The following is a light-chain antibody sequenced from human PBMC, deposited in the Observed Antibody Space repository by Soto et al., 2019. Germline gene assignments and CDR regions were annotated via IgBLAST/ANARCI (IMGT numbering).Light chain of an antibody. V-gene: IGLV2-14*01. CDR3: SSYTSSTTSVV. J-gene: IGLJ2*01. CDR2: EVS. CDR1: SSDGGGHKY. Sequence: QSALTQPASVSGSPGQSITISCTGTSSDGGGHKYVSWYQHHPDKAPKALIFEVSNRPSGISNRFSGSKSGNTPSLTISGLQAEYEADYYCSSYTSSTTSVVFGGGTKLTLL.